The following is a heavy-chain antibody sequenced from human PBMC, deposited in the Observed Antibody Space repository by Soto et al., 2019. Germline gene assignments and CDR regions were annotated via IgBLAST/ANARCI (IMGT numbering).Heavy chain of an antibody. CDR1: GGSIDNYY. CDR2: IYYSGST. J-gene: IGHJ3*02. V-gene: IGHV4-59*12. Sequence: ETLSLTCTVSGGSIDNYYWSWIRQPPGKGLEWIGYIYYSGSTNYNPSLKSRVTISVDKSKNQFSLKLSSVTAADTAVYYCARVLTYDAFDIWGQGTMVTVSS. CDR3: ARVLTYDAFDI.